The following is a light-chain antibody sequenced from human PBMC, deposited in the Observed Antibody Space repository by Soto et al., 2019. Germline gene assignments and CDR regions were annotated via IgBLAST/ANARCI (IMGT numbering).Light chain of an antibody. J-gene: IGKJ1*01. CDR2: GAS. CDR1: QSVSTSW. Sequence: EIVLTQSPGTLSLSPGERATLSCRASQSVSTSWLAWYQQKPGQAPRLLIYGASSRATGIPDRFSGRGSGTDFTLTISRLEPEDFAVYYCQQYGSSPGTFGQGTKVDIK. CDR3: QQYGSSPGT. V-gene: IGKV3-20*01.